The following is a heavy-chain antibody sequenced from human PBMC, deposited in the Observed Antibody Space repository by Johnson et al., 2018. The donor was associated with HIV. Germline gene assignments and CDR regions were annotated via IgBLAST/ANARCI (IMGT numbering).Heavy chain of an antibody. CDR1: GFTLSHYG. V-gene: IGHV3-30*03. CDR3: ASDHYDSSGYYPEAFDI. J-gene: IGHJ3*02. CDR2: ISYDGSNK. Sequence: QVQLVESGGGVVQPGRSLRLSCAASGFTLSHYGMHWVRQAPGKGLEWVALISYDGSNKYYADSVKGRFTISRDNAKNSLYLQMNSLRAEDTAVYYCASDHYDSSGYYPEAFDIWGQGTMVTVSS. D-gene: IGHD3-22*01.